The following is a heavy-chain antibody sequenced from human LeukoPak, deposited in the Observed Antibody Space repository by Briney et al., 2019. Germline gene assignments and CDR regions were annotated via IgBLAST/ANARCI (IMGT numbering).Heavy chain of an antibody. CDR2: ISSSSSYI. J-gene: IGHJ4*02. V-gene: IGHV3-21*01. CDR1: GSTFSSYS. CDR3: ARDLGFGPPYYFDY. Sequence: GGSLRLSCAASGSTFSSYSMNWVRQAPGKGLEWVSSISSSSSYIYYADSVKGRFTISRDNAKNSLYLQMNSLRAEDTAVYYCARDLGFGPPYYFDYWGQGTLVTVSS. D-gene: IGHD3-10*01.